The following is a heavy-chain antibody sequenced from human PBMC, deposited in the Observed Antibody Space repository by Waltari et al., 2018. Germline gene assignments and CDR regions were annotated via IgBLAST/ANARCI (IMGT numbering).Heavy chain of an antibody. V-gene: IGHV4-39*07. J-gene: IGHJ5*02. D-gene: IGHD3-10*01. CDR2: IYYGGGT. CDR1: GGSISSRSYD. CDR3: ARALVRGVIHWFDP. Sequence: QLQLQESGPGLVKPSETLSLTCTVSGGSISSRSYDWGWIRQPPGKGLEWIGCIYYGGGTYSNPSLKSRGTISVDTSKNQFSLKLSSGTAADTAVYYCARALVRGVIHWFDPWGQGTLVTVSS.